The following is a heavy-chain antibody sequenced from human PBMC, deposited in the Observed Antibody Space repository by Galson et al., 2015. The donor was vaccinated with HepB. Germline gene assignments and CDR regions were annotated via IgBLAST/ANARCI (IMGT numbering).Heavy chain of an antibody. CDR3: ARDLCSGGSCYPDIPFDY. J-gene: IGHJ4*02. CDR2: ISAYNGNT. D-gene: IGHD2-15*01. V-gene: IGHV1-18*01. CDR1: GYTFTSYG. Sequence: SVKVSCKASGYTFTSYGISWVRQAPGQGLEWMGWISAYNGNTNYAQKLQGRVTMTTDTSTSTAYMELRSLRSDDTAVYYCARDLCSGGSCYPDIPFDYWGQGTLVTVSS.